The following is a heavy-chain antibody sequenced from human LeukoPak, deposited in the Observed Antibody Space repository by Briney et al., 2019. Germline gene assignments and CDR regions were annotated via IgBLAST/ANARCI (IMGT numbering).Heavy chain of an antibody. CDR3: ARATSESPNFDN. V-gene: IGHV3-30*04. Sequence: GGSLRLSCAASGFIFSSYAMHWVRQAPGKGLEWVAVISYDGSNKYYADSVTGRFTISRDNSKNTLYLQMNSLRAEDTAVYYCARATSESPNFDNWGQGTLVTVSS. J-gene: IGHJ4*02. CDR2: ISYDGSNK. CDR1: GFIFSSYA.